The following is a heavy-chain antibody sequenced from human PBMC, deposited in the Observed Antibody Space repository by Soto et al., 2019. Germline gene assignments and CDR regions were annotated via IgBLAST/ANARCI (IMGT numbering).Heavy chain of an antibody. J-gene: IGHJ5*02. CDR1: GGSISAGDYY. CDR2: IYYTGTT. Sequence: PSETLSLTCTVSGGSISAGDYYWNWIRQPPGKGLEWIGYIYYTGTTKYNPSLKSRATLSVDTSKNRFSLNLTSVTAADSAVYYCARRDWFHPWGPGTLVTVSS. CDR3: ARRDWFHP. V-gene: IGHV4-30-4*01.